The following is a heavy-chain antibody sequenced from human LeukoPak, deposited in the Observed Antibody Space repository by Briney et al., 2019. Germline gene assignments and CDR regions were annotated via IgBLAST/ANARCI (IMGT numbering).Heavy chain of an antibody. CDR2: ISWNSGSI. CDR1: GFTFDDYA. D-gene: IGHD1-26*01. J-gene: IGHJ4*02. CDR3: AKDIYSGSYLGVDY. V-gene: IGHV3-9*01. Sequence: GGSLRLSCATSGFTFDDYAMHWVRQAPGKGLEWVSGISWNSGSIGYADSVKGRFTISRDNAKNSLYLQMNSLRAEDTALYYCAKDIYSGSYLGVDYWGQGTLVTVSS.